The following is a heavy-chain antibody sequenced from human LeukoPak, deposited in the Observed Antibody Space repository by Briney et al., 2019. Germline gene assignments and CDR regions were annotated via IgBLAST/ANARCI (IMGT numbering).Heavy chain of an antibody. Sequence: SVKVSCKASGGTFSSYAISWGRQAPGQGLEWMGRIIPIFGTANYAQKFQGRVTITADKSTSTAYMELSSLRSEDTAVYYCARGWDYGDYVPQNWFDPWGQGTLVTVSS. CDR2: IIPIFGTA. CDR1: GGTFSSYA. J-gene: IGHJ5*02. CDR3: ARGWDYGDYVPQNWFDP. D-gene: IGHD4-17*01. V-gene: IGHV1-69*06.